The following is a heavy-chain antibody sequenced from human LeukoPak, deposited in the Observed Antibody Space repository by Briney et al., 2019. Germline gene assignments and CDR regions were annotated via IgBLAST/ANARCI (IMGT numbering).Heavy chain of an antibody. CDR2: ISSSGSTI. J-gene: IGHJ6*03. CDR1: GFTFSSYE. V-gene: IGHV3-48*03. Sequence: GGSLRLSCAASGFTFSSYEMNWVRQAPGKGLEWVSYISSSGSTIYYADSVKGRFTISRDNAKNTVYLQMGSLRPEDMAVYYCARGQSDYSYYYMDVWGKGTTVTVSS. CDR3: ARGQSDYSYYYMDV.